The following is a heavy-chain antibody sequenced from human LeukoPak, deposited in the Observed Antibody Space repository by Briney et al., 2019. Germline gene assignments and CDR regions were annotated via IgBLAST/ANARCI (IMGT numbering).Heavy chain of an antibody. CDR1: GYTFTSYG. D-gene: IGHD5-24*01. V-gene: IGHV1-18*01. CDR2: ISAYNGNT. J-gene: IGHJ5*02. Sequence: ASVKVSCKASGYTFTSYGISWVRQAPGQGLEWMGWISAYNGNTNYAQKLQGRVTMTTDTSTSTAYMELRSLRSDDTAVYYCASPGEMATIAGDFWWFDPWGQGTLVTVSS. CDR3: ASPGEMATIAGDFWWFDP.